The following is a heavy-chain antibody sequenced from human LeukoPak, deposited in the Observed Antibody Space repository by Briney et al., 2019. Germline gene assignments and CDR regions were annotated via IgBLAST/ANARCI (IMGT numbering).Heavy chain of an antibody. CDR2: FDPEDGET. D-gene: IGHD3-22*01. V-gene: IGHV1-24*01. CDR3: ATLRDSSGYYSEDFDY. J-gene: IGHJ4*02. Sequence: ASVKASCKVSGYTLTELSMHWVRQAPGKGLEWMGGFDPEDGETIYAQKFQGRVTMTEDTSTDTAYMELSSLRSEDTAVYYCATLRDSSGYYSEDFDYWGQGTLVTVSS. CDR1: GYTLTELS.